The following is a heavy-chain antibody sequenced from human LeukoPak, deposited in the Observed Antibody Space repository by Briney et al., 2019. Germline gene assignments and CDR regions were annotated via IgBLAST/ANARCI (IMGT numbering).Heavy chain of an antibody. D-gene: IGHD6-19*01. CDR3: AKDHSGWDY. V-gene: IGHV3-23*01. Sequence: GGSPRLSCAASGFTFSRYAMSWVRRAPGKGLEWVSAISGSGGSTYYADSVKGRFTISRDNSKNTLYLQMNSLRAEDTAVYYCAKDHSGWDYWGQGTLVTVSS. CDR2: ISGSGGST. J-gene: IGHJ4*02. CDR1: GFTFSRYA.